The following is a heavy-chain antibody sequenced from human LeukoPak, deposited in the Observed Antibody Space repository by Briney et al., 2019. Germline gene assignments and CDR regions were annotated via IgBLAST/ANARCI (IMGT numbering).Heavy chain of an antibody. D-gene: IGHD4-17*01. Sequence: GGSLRLSCAASGFTFSSYSMNWVRQAPGKGLEWVSYISSSSSTIYYADSVKGRLTITRDNAKNSLYLQMNSLRDEDTAVYYCARGVTTVKAFDIWGQGTMVTVSS. CDR2: ISSSSSTI. J-gene: IGHJ3*02. V-gene: IGHV3-48*02. CDR3: ARGVTTVKAFDI. CDR1: GFTFSSYS.